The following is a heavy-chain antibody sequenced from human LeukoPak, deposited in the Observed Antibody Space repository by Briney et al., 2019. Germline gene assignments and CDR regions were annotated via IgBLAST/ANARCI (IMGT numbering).Heavy chain of an antibody. CDR1: GGSFSGYY. CDR3: ARHGSPYYYCSSTSCSVDF. V-gene: IGHV4-34*01. J-gene: IGHJ4*02. D-gene: IGHD2-2*01. Sequence: PSETLSLTCAVYGGSFSGYYWSWIRQPPGKGLEWIGEINHSGSTNYNPSLKSRVTMSVDTSKNQFSLKLSSVTAADTAVYYCARHGSPYYYCSSTSCSVDFWGQGTLVTVSS. CDR2: INHSGST.